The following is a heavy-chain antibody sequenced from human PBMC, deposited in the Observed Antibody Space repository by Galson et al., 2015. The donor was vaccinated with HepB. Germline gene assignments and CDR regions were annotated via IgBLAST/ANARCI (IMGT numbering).Heavy chain of an antibody. CDR3: AHRLRPLGLEWLRRENWFDP. V-gene: IGHV2-5*02. CDR2: IYWDDDK. Sequence: PALVKPTQTLTLTCTFSGFSLSTSGVGVGWIRQPPGKALEWLALIYWDDDKRYSPSLKSRLTITKDTSKNQVVLTMTNMDPVDTATYYCAHRLRPLGLEWLRRENWFDPWGQGTLVTVSS. D-gene: IGHD3-3*01. J-gene: IGHJ5*02. CDR1: GFSLSTSGVG.